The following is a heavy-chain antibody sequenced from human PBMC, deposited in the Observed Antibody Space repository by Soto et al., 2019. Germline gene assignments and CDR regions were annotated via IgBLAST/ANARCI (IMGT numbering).Heavy chain of an antibody. D-gene: IGHD3-22*01. CDR2: ISGSGGST. CDR3: AKEGDSSGNYYYYGMDV. J-gene: IGHJ6*02. Sequence: GRSLRLSCAASGFTFSSYAMSWVRQAPGKGLEWVSAISGSGGSTYYADSVKGRFTISRDNSKNTLYLQMNSLRAEDTAVYYCAKEGDSSGNYYYYGMDVWGQGTTVTVSS. CDR1: GFTFSSYA. V-gene: IGHV3-23*01.